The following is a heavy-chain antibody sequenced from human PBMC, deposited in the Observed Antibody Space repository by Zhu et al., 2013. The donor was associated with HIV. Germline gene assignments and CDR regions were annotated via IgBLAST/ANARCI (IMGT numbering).Heavy chain of an antibody. J-gene: IGHJ6*03. D-gene: IGHD3-10*01. CDR3: ARFRGANLYYYYMDV. CDR2: LLQWEH. Sequence: WTWIRAAPREGTGVDWVCLLQWEHQVQPPLKSRVAISVDTSKNEFSLKLSSVTAADTAVYYCARFRGANLYYYYMDVWGKGTTVTVS. V-gene: IGHV4-59*08.